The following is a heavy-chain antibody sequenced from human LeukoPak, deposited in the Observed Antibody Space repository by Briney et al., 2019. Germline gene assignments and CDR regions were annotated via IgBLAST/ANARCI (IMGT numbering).Heavy chain of an antibody. CDR3: ARDYGYDGFDV. J-gene: IGHJ3*01. CDR1: GFTFSSYG. Sequence: QPGRSLRLSCAASGFTFSSYGMHWVRQAPGKGLEWVANIKQDGSEKYYVDSVKGRFTISRDNAKNSLFLQMNSLRAEDTAVYYCARDYGYDGFDVWGQGTMVTVSS. CDR2: IKQDGSEK. V-gene: IGHV3-7*03. D-gene: IGHD3-10*01.